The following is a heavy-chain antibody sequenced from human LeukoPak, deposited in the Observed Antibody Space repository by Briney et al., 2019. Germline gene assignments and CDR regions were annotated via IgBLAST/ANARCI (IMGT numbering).Heavy chain of an antibody. CDR1: GGSISSGSYY. Sequence: SQTLSLTCIVSGGSISSGSYYWSWIRQPAGKGLEWIGRIYTSGSTNYNPSLKSRVTISVDTSKNQFSLKLSAVTAADTAVYYCASRGYRDYWGQGTLVTVSS. D-gene: IGHD5-18*01. CDR2: IYTSGST. V-gene: IGHV4-61*02. J-gene: IGHJ4*02. CDR3: ASRGYRDY.